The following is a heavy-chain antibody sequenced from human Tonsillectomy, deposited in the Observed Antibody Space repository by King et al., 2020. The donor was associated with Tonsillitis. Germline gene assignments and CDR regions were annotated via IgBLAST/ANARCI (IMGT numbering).Heavy chain of an antibody. CDR3: ATYSGGYYSDY. Sequence: VQLVESGGGLVQPGGSLRLSCAASGFTFSSSAMSWVRQAPGKGLEWVSVISVSGGGTYYADSVKGRFTISRDNSKNTLYLQMNSLRAEDTAVYYCATYSGGYYSDYWGQGTLVTVSS. V-gene: IGHV3-23*04. CDR1: GFTFSSSA. J-gene: IGHJ4*02. D-gene: IGHD2-21*01. CDR2: ISVSGGGT.